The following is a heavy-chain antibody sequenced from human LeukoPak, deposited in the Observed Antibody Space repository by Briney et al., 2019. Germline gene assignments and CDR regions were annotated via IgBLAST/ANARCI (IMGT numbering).Heavy chain of an antibody. D-gene: IGHD6-19*01. Sequence: ASVKVPCKASGYAFTSYGISWVRQAPGQGLEWMGWISAYNGNTNYAQKLQGRVTMTTDTSTSTAYMELRSLRSDDTAVYYCAREDSSGWYNWFDPWGQGTLVTVSS. J-gene: IGHJ5*02. CDR3: AREDSSGWYNWFDP. CDR2: ISAYNGNT. CDR1: GYAFTSYG. V-gene: IGHV1-18*01.